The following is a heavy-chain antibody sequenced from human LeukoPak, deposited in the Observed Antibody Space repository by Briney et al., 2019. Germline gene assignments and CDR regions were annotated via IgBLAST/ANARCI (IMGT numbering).Heavy chain of an antibody. CDR3: ARDERTMVRGVIGWFDP. CDR2: INPSSGGT. CDR1: GYTFTGYY. D-gene: IGHD3-10*01. J-gene: IGHJ5*02. Sequence: ASVKVSCKASGYTFTGYYMHWVRQAPGQGLEGMGWINPSSGGTNYAQKFQGRVTMTRDTSISTAYMELSRLRSDDTAVYYCARDERTMVRGVIGWFDPWGQGTLVTVSS. V-gene: IGHV1-2*02.